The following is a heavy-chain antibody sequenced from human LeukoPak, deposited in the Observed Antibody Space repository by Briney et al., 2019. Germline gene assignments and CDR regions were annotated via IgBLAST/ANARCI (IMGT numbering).Heavy chain of an antibody. V-gene: IGHV4-34*01. Sequence: SLETLSLTCAVYGGSFSGYYWSWIRQPPGKGLEWIGEINHSGSTNYNPSLKSRVTISVDTSKNQFSLKLSSVTAADTAVYYCARGPTGSGLRSRVYYYYGMDVWGQGTTVTVSS. CDR3: ARGPTGSGLRSRVYYYYGMDV. CDR1: GGSFSGYY. D-gene: IGHD3-10*01. J-gene: IGHJ6*02. CDR2: INHSGST.